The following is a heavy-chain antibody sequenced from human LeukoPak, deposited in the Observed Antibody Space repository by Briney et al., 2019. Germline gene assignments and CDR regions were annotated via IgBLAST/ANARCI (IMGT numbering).Heavy chain of an antibody. CDR2: ISPNSGGT. Sequence: ASVKVSCKASGYTFTSYYMYWVRQAPGQGLEWMGWISPNSGGTNSAQKFQGRVTMTRDTSISTAYMELSRLTSDDTAVYYCARDGPSAMVEFDYWGQGTLVTVSS. D-gene: IGHD2-2*01. V-gene: IGHV1-2*02. CDR3: ARDGPSAMVEFDY. CDR1: GYTFTSYY. J-gene: IGHJ4*02.